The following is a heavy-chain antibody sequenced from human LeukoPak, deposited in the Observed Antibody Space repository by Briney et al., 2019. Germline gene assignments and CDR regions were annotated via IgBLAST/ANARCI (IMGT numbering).Heavy chain of an antibody. Sequence: SGTLSLTCAVSGGSISTNNWWSWVRQPPGKGLEWIGEIYHTGSTNYNPSLKSRVTISVDTSKNQFSLKLSSVTAADTAVYYCARVQPPYYDRPYYFDYWGQGTLVTVSS. CDR3: ARVQPPYYDRPYYFDY. V-gene: IGHV4-4*02. CDR2: IYHTGST. CDR1: GGSISTNNW. D-gene: IGHD3-22*01. J-gene: IGHJ4*02.